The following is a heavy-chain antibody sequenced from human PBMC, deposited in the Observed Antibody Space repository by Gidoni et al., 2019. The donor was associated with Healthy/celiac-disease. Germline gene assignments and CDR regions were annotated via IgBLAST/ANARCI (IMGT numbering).Heavy chain of an antibody. V-gene: IGHV3-30*18. CDR2: ISYDGSNK. Sequence: QVQLVESGGGVVQPGRSLRLSCAASGFTFSSYGMHWVRQAPGKGLEWVAVISYDGSNKYYADSVKGRFTISRDNSKNTLYLQMNSLRAEDTAVYYCAKGNGDGPWGPFFDYWGQGTLVTVSS. D-gene: IGHD3-16*01. CDR1: GFTFSSYG. CDR3: AKGNGDGPWGPFFDY. J-gene: IGHJ4*02.